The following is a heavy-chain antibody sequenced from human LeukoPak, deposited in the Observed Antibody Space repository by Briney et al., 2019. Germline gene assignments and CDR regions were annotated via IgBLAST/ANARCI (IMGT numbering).Heavy chain of an antibody. CDR3: ARDFEQLGCFDY. V-gene: IGHV1-46*01. CDR1: GYTFTSYY. D-gene: IGHD6-6*01. J-gene: IGHJ4*02. CDR2: INPSGGST. Sequence: ASVKVSCKASGYTFTSYYMHWVRQAPGQGLEWMGIINPSGGSTSYAQKFQGRVTMTRDTSTSTVYMELSSLRAEDTAVYYCARDFEQLGCFDYWGQGTLVTVSS.